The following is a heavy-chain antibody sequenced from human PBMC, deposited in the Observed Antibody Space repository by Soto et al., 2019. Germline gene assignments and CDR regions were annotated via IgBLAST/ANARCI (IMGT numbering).Heavy chain of an antibody. V-gene: IGHV4-34*01. Sequence: PSETLPLTCAVYGGSFSGYYWTWFRQLPGKGLKWIGEINHSGVSNYIPSLKSRVTFSVDTSKNHFSLMLRSVAAADTGVYYCARGFGLTAPSIGDDSYPLYYWGQGTLVTVS. CDR1: GGSFSGYY. CDR3: ARGFGLTAPSIGDDSYPLYY. J-gene: IGHJ4*01. D-gene: IGHD2-21*01. CDR2: INHSGVS.